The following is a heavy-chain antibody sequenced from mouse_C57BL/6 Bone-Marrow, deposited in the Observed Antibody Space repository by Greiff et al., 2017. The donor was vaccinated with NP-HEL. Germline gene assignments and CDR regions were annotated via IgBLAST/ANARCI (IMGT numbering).Heavy chain of an antibody. Sequence: EVNVVESGGDLVKPGGSLKLSCAASGFTFSSYGLSWVRQTPGKRLEWVATISSGGSYTYYPARVKGRFTISSDNAKNTLYLQMSSLKSEDTAVYYCAARGGPPYYAMDDWGQGTSVTVSS. CDR1: GFTFSSYG. V-gene: IGHV5-6*01. CDR3: AARGGPPYYAMDD. D-gene: IGHD3-1*01. J-gene: IGHJ4*01. CDR2: ISSGGSYT.